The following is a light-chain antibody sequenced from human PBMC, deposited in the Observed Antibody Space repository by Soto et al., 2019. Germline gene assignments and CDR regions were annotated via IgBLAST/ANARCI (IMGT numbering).Light chain of an antibody. CDR1: QSITNN. J-gene: IGKJ2*01. Sequence: EIVMTQSPATLSVSPGHRATISCRASQSITNNHLAWYQQKPGQAPRLLIYGASSRATGVPPRCSGGGSGTEFTLTTSSLQSEDFALYYCQQYSNWPRGTFGQGTKLQIK. CDR3: QQYSNWPRGT. V-gene: IGKV3-15*01. CDR2: GAS.